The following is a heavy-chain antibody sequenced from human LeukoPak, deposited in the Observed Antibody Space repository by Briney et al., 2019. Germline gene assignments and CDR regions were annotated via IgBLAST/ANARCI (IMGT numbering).Heavy chain of an antibody. Sequence: GASVKVSCKSSGYTFTGYYIHRVRQAPGQGLEWMGWINCHSGGTNHAQKFQGSVTMTRDPSISTAYMELTSLISDDTAVYYCARGDTYGVDYWGQGTLVTVSS. J-gene: IGHJ4*02. D-gene: IGHD1-26*01. V-gene: IGHV1-2*02. CDR2: INCHSGGT. CDR3: ARGDTYGVDY. CDR1: GYTFTGYY.